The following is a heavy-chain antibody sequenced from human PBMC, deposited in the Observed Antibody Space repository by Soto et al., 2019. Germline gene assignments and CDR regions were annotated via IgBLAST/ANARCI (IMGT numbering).Heavy chain of an antibody. J-gene: IGHJ5*01. Sequence: DVQMIQSGPEVRKPGATVKISCRISGDTFTNYLIHWLKQAPEKGPEWMGFVDPEDDETFYGERFQGRVTFTADTSIDTAYMELSSLTSEDTDMYFCAVGGMAGGDDPWGQGTLVIVSS. D-gene: IGHD1-26*01. CDR3: AVGGMAGGDDP. V-gene: IGHV1-69-2*01. CDR1: GDTFTNYL. CDR2: VDPEDDET.